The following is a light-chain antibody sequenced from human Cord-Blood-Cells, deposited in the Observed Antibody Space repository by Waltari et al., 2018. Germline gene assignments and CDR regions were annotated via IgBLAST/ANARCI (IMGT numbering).Light chain of an antibody. J-gene: IGLJ3*02. CDR2: DVS. V-gene: IGLV2-14*01. CDR3: SSYTSSSTLNWV. Sequence: QSPLTQHAPVSGFPGQSITIPCPGTVRAVGGYNYVPWYQQHPGKAPKLMIYDVSNRPSGVANRFSGSKSGNTASLTISGLQAEDEADYYCSSYTSSSTLNWVFGGGTKLTVL. CDR1: VRAVGGYNY.